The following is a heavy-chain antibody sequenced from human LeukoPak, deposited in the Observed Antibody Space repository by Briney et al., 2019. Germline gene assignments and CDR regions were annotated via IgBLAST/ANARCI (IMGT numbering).Heavy chain of an antibody. J-gene: IGHJ3*02. CDR1: GFTFSGDN. CDR3: TRDRGLNIRAYDI. Sequence: GGSLRLSCAASGFTFSGDNMNWVRQAPGKGLEWVSFISNSGNFIKYADSVKGRFTISRDNAKNSLYLQMNSLRAEDTAMYFCTRDRGLNIRAYDIWGQGTLVTVSS. V-gene: IGHV3-21*01. D-gene: IGHD3-10*01. CDR2: ISNSGNFI.